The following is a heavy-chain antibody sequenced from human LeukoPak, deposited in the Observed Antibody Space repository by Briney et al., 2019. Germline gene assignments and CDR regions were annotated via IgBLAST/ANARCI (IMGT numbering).Heavy chain of an antibody. D-gene: IGHD3-3*01. CDR3: AGTYYDFWSGSGAMDV. V-gene: IGHV1-69*05. CDR1: GGTFSSYA. CDR2: IIPIFGTA. J-gene: IGHJ6*03. Sequence: GASVKVSCKASGGTFSSYAISWVRQAPGQGLEWMGGIIPIFGTANYAQKFQGRVTITTDESTSTAYMELSGLRSEDTAVYYCAGTYYDFWSGSGAMDVWGKGTTVTVSS.